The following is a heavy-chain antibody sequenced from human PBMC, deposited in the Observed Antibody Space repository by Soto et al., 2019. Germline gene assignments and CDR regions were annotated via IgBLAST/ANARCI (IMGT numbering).Heavy chain of an antibody. CDR1: GGSFSGYY. CDR3: ARERVVVVPPARYYYYTDV. D-gene: IGHD2-2*01. V-gene: IGHV4-34*01. Sequence: SETLSLTCAVYGGSFSGYYWSWIRQPPGKGLEWIGEINHSGSTNYNPSLKSRVTISVDTSKNQFSLKLSSVTAADTAVYYCARERVVVVPPARYYYYTDVWGKGTMVTVSS. J-gene: IGHJ6*03. CDR2: INHSGST.